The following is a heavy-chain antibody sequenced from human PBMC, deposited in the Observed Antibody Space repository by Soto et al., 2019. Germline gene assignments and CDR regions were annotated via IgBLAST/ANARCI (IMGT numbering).Heavy chain of an antibody. CDR3: ARRGRYCTNGVCYYYYYYMDV. V-gene: IGHV3-64*01. CDR1: GFTVSSYA. J-gene: IGHJ6*03. Sequence: EVQLVESGGGLVQPGGSLRLSCAASGFTVSSYAMHWVRQAPGKGLEYVSAISSNGGSTYYANSVKGRFTVSRDNYKNTLHLQMGSLRAEDMAVYYCARRGRYCTNGVCYYYYYYMDVWGKGTTVTVSS. D-gene: IGHD2-8*01. CDR2: ISSNGGST.